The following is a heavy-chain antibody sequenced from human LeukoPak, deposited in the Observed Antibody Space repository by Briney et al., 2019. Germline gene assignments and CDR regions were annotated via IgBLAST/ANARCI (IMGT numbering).Heavy chain of an antibody. V-gene: IGHV4-61*02. Sequence: ASETLSLTCTVSGGSISSGSYYWSWIRQPAGKGLEWIGRIYTSGSTNYNPSLKSRVTISVDTSKNQFSLKLSSVTAADTAVYYCARVESGTPPRGYYYYYMDVWGKGTTVTVSS. D-gene: IGHD1-26*01. CDR3: ARVESGTPPRGYYYYYMDV. J-gene: IGHJ6*03. CDR2: IYTSGST. CDR1: GGSISSGSYY.